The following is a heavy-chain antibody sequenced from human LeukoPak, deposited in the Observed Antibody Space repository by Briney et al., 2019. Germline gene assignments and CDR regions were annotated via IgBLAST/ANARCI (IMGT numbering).Heavy chain of an antibody. CDR2: FDPEDGET. J-gene: IGHJ5*02. D-gene: IGHD3-3*01. CDR1: GYTLTELS. V-gene: IGHV1-24*01. Sequence: ASVKVSCKVSGYTLTELSMHWVRQAPGKGLEWMGGFDPEDGETIYAQKFQGRVTMTEDTSTDTAYMELSSLRSEDTAVYYCATTPRRSYDFWSGYYFRFDPWGQGTLVTVSS. CDR3: ATTPRRSYDFWSGYYFRFDP.